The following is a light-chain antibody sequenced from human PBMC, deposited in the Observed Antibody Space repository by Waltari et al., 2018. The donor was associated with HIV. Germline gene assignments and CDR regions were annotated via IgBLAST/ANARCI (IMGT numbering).Light chain of an antibody. CDR1: QSLLHSNGYSY. J-gene: IGKJ1*01. CDR3: MQALQTPRT. V-gene: IGKV2-28*01. CDR2: LGS. Sequence: DIVMPQSPLSLPVTSGEAASLSCRSSQSLLHSNGYSYLDWYLQKPGQSPQLLSYLGSNRASGVPDRFSGSGSGTDFTLKISRVEAEDVGVYYCMQALQTPRTFGQGTKVEIK.